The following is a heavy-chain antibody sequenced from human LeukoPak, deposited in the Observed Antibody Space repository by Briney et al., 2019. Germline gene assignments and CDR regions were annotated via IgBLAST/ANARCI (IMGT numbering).Heavy chain of an antibody. CDR2: ISGRGGST. CDR1: GFTFSNYG. Sequence: GGSLRLSCAASGFTFSNYGMNWVRQAPGKGLEWVSGISGRGGSTYYADSVKGRFTISRDNSKNTLYLQMNSLRAEDTAVYYCAKGSVVVAPAEYFQHWGQGTLVTVSS. CDR3: AKGSVVVAPAEYFQH. D-gene: IGHD2-15*01. J-gene: IGHJ1*01. V-gene: IGHV3-23*01.